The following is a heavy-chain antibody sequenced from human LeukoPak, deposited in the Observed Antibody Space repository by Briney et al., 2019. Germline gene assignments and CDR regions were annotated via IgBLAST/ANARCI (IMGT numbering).Heavy chain of an antibody. CDR2: IYASGST. V-gene: IGHV4-4*07. Sequence: PSETLSLTCSVSGGSIGNYYWNWLRQPAGKGLEWIGRIYASGSTNYNPSLKSRVTISMDKSKNPFSLNLKSVTAADTAFYYCARDFYGDDGHHPFDYWGQGIQVTVSS. CDR3: ARDFYGDDGHHPFDY. D-gene: IGHD2/OR15-2a*01. CDR1: GGSIGNYY. J-gene: IGHJ4*02.